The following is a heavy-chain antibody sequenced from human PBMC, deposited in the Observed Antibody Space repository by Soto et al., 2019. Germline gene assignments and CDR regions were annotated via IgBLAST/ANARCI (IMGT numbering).Heavy chain of an antibody. CDR1: GGSISFDHYH. V-gene: IGHV4-30-4*01. J-gene: IGHJ3*02. D-gene: IGHD5-18*01. CDR2: VHYSGSV. Sequence: SETLSLTCTVSGGSISFDHYHWTWILHPPGKGLEWIGYVHYSGSVLYNPSLQSRVTISVDTSKNQFSLKLSSVTAADTAVYYCARDIQGYSYGSDGNDAFGIWGQGTMVTVSS. CDR3: ARDIQGYSYGSDGNDAFGI.